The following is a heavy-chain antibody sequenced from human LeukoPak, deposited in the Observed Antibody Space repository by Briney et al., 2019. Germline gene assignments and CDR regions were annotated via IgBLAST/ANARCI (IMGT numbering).Heavy chain of an antibody. J-gene: IGHJ3*01. CDR1: GFTFSSYW. D-gene: IGHD2-2*01. CDR2: INRDGTTT. CDR3: ARAGFCTTSSCYMFD. V-gene: IGHV3-74*03. Sequence: HAGGSLRLSCAASGFTFSSYWMHWVRQAPGKGLVWVSRINRDGTTTTYADSVKGRFTISRDNAKNTLYLQMNSLRAEDSAVYYCARAGFCTTSSCYMFDWGPGTMVTVSS.